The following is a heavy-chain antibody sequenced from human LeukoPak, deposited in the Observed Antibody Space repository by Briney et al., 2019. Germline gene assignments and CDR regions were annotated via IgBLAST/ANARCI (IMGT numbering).Heavy chain of an antibody. Sequence: GSLRLSCAASGLTFSSYAMHWVRQAPGKGLEWVAVISYDGSNKYYADSVKGRFTISRDNSKNTLYLQMNSLRAEDTAVYYCARRITMIAIDAFDIWGQGTMVTVSS. V-gene: IGHV3-30*04. CDR3: ARRITMIAIDAFDI. D-gene: IGHD3-22*01. CDR2: ISYDGSNK. CDR1: GLTFSSYA. J-gene: IGHJ3*02.